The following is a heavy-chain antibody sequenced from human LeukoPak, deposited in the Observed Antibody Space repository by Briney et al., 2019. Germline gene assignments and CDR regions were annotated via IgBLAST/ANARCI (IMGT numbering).Heavy chain of an antibody. CDR1: GFTFRSYE. CDR2: ISSSGSTI. J-gene: IGHJ4*02. V-gene: IGHV3-48*03. Sequence: GESLRLSCAASGFTFRSYEMNWVRQAPGKGLEWVSYISSSGSTIYYTDSVKGRFTISRDNAKNSLYLQMNSLRAEDTAVYYCARGRSGWDYWGQGTLVTVSS. CDR3: ARGRSGWDY. D-gene: IGHD3-22*01.